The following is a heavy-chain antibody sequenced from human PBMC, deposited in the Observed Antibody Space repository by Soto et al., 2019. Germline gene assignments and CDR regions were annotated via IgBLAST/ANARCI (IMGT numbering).Heavy chain of an antibody. CDR1: GFTFSSYG. Sequence: GGSLRLSCAASGFTFSSYGMHWVRQAPGKGLEWVAVIWYDGSNKYYADSVKGRFTISRDNSKNTLYLQMNSLRAEDTAVYYCARDRGQQLADAFDIWGQGTMVTVSS. J-gene: IGHJ3*02. CDR2: IWYDGSNK. V-gene: IGHV3-33*01. D-gene: IGHD6-13*01. CDR3: ARDRGQQLADAFDI.